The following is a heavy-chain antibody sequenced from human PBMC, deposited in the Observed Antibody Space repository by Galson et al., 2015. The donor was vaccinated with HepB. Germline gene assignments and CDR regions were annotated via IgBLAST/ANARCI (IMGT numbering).Heavy chain of an antibody. D-gene: IGHD1-1*01. Sequence: SLRLSCAASGFTFHDHTMHWVRQSPGKGLEWVSLFSWDGHSTYYADTVKGRFIVSRDNSNNALYLQMNNLRSEDTALYYCAKLLGGLTTYDTFDVWGQGTMVAVSS. CDR3: AKLLGGLTTYDTFDV. V-gene: IGHV3-43*01. CDR2: FSWDGHST. CDR1: GFTFHDHT. J-gene: IGHJ3*01.